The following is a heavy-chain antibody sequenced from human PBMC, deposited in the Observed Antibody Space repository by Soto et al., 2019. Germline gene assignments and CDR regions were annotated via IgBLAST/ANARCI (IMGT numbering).Heavy chain of an antibody. CDR1: GFTFSDYY. Sequence: QVQLVESGGGLVKPGGSLRLSCAASGFTFSDYYMSWIRQAPGKGLERVSYISSSGRTIYYADSMKGRFTRSRDNAKNSLYLKMNSLRAEDTAVYYWARDSCTGGSCHRNWFDSWGQGTLVTVSS. V-gene: IGHV3-11*01. CDR3: ARDSCTGGSCHRNWFDS. D-gene: IGHD2-15*01. J-gene: IGHJ5*01. CDR2: ISSSGRTI.